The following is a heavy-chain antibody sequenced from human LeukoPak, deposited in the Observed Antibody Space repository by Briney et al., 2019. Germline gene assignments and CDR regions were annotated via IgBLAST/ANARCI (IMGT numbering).Heavy chain of an antibody. CDR2: ISSSGSTI. J-gene: IGHJ5*02. D-gene: IGHD3-10*01. Sequence: GGSLRLSCAASGFTFSSYEMNWVRQAPGKGLEWVSYISSSGSTIYYADSVKGRFTIYRDNAKNTLYLQMNSLRAEDTAVYYCAREQVRGLNWFDPWGQGTLVTVSS. V-gene: IGHV3-48*03. CDR1: GFTFSSYE. CDR3: AREQVRGLNWFDP.